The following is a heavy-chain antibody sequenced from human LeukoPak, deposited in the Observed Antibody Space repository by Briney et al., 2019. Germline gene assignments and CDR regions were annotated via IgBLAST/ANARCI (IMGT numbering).Heavy chain of an antibody. CDR3: AKNSGRGPKPGLIFGKDV. Sequence: GGSLRLSCAASGFTFSTYWMAWVRQAPGKGLEWVANIKQDGGETYYVESVRGRFTISRDNAKNSLYLQMNSLRVEDTAVYYCAKNSGRGPKPGLIFGKDVWGPRATGTGPS. CDR2: IKQDGGET. J-gene: IGHJ6*02. V-gene: IGHV3-7*01. D-gene: IGHD6-13*01. CDR1: GFTFSTYW.